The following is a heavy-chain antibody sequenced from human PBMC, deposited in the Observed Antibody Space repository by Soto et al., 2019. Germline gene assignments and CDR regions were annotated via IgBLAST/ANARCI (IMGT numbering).Heavy chain of an antibody. J-gene: IGHJ4*02. CDR3: ARDGGQGRGVIGHY. CDR2: IYYIGGT. D-gene: IGHD3-16*02. Sequence: SVTLSLPWTVSPGCVNSENSYWNWIRQAPGKGPEWIGYIYYIGGTNYTPSLKSRATILLDTSTNQFSLTLTSVTAADTAVYYCARDGGQGRGVIGHYWGRGILVTVSS. V-gene: IGHV4-61*01. CDR1: PGCVNSENSY.